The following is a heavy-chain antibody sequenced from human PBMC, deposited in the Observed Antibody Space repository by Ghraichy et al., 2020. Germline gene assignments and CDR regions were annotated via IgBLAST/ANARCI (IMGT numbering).Heavy chain of an antibody. D-gene: IGHD1-26*01. Sequence: ASVKVSCKASGYTFTGYYMHWVRQAPGQGLEWMGWINPNSGGTNYAQKFQGWVTMTRDTSISTAYMELSRLRSDDTAVYYCAREEKWEPYYYYGMDVWGQGTTVTVSS. CDR2: INPNSGGT. CDR3: AREEKWEPYYYYGMDV. V-gene: IGHV1-2*04. CDR1: GYTFTGYY. J-gene: IGHJ6*02.